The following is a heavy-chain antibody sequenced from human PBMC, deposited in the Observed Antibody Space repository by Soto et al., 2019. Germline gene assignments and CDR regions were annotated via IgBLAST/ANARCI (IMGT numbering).Heavy chain of an antibody. CDR3: ARVGDSSGWFYYYGMDV. D-gene: IGHD6-19*01. Sequence: QVQLVQSGAEVKKPGASVKVSCKASGYPFTSYGISWVRQAPGQGLEWMGWISAYNGNTNYAQKLQGRVTMTTDTSKSTAYMERRSLRSDDTAVDYCARVGDSSGWFYYYGMDVWGQGTTVTVSS. V-gene: IGHV1-18*04. J-gene: IGHJ6*02. CDR2: ISAYNGNT. CDR1: GYPFTSYG.